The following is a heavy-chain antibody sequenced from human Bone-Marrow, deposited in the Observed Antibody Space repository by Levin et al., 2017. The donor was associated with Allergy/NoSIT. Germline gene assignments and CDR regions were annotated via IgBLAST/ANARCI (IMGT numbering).Heavy chain of an antibody. J-gene: IGHJ5*02. D-gene: IGHD2-15*01. CDR1: GGSISSSSYY. CDR2: IYYSGST. V-gene: IGHV4-39*01. CDR3: ARSAANGSGGSCYSEYNWFDP. Sequence: PSETLSLTCTVSGGSISSSSYYWGWIRQPPGKGLEWIGSIYYSGSTYYNPSLKSRVTISVDTSKNQFSLKLSSVTAADTAVYYCARSAANGSGGSCYSEYNWFDPWGQGTLVTVSS.